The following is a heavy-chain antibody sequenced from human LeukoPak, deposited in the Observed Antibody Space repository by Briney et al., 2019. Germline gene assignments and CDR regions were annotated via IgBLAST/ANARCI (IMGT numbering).Heavy chain of an antibody. CDR3: ARGPFIGYGGNSRHAFDI. J-gene: IGHJ3*02. D-gene: IGHD4-23*01. Sequence: ASVKVSCKASGGTFSSYAISWVRQAPGQGLEWMGGIIPIFGTANYAQKFQGRVTITADESASTAYMELSSLRSEDTAVYYCARGPFIGYGGNSRHAFDIWGQGTMVTVSS. CDR2: IIPIFGTA. V-gene: IGHV1-69*13. CDR1: GGTFSSYA.